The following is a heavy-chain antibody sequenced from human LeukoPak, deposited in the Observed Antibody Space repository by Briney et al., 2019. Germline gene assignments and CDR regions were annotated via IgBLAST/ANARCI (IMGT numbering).Heavy chain of an antibody. D-gene: IGHD6-19*01. Sequence: AGGSLRLSCAASGFSVSSNYMNWVRQAPGKGLEWVSAIYTGGSTYYADSVKGRFTISRDNFKNTLYLQTNSLRAEDTAVYYCARDKLGSGYSSDFDYWGQGTLVTVSS. CDR2: IYTGGST. CDR1: GFSVSSNY. V-gene: IGHV3-66*02. J-gene: IGHJ4*02. CDR3: ARDKLGSGYSSDFDY.